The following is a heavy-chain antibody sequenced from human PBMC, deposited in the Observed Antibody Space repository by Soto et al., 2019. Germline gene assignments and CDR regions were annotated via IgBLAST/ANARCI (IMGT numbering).Heavy chain of an antibody. CDR2: IYQSGST. Sequence: QVQLQESGPGLVKPSGTLSLTCGVSGGSISSSNWWSWVRQSPGKGLEWIGEIYQSGSTNYNPSLKSRVTISVDKSKNQFSLKLRSVTAADTAVYYCARAAGLVTYYYYMDVWGKGTTVTVSS. CDR1: GGSISSSNW. V-gene: IGHV4-4*02. J-gene: IGHJ6*03. CDR3: ARAAGLVTYYYYMDV. D-gene: IGHD2-21*02.